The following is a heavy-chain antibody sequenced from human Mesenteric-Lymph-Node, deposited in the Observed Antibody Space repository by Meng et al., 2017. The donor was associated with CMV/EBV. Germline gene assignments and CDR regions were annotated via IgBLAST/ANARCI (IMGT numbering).Heavy chain of an antibody. Sequence: GGSLRLSCAASGFTFSSYWMSWVRQAPGKGLEWVANIKQDGSEKYYVDSVKGRFTISRDNAKNSLYLQMNSLRAEDTTVYYCARSNFGVGLYYGMDVWGQGTTVTVSS. J-gene: IGHJ6*02. D-gene: IGHD3-3*01. CDR2: IKQDGSEK. CDR3: ARSNFGVGLYYGMDV. V-gene: IGHV3-7*01. CDR1: GFTFSSYW.